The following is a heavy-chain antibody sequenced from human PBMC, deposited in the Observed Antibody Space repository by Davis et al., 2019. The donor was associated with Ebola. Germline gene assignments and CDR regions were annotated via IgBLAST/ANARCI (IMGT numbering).Heavy chain of an antibody. D-gene: IGHD1-26*01. V-gene: IGHV3-23*01. CDR2: ISGSGGST. CDR1: GFTFSNYW. Sequence: GESLKISCAASGFTFSNYWMYWVRQAPGKGLEWVSAISGSGGSTYYADSVKGRFTISRDNAKNSLYLQMNSLRAEDTAVYYCAREAYSGTLRFDYWGQGTLVTVSS. CDR3: AREAYSGTLRFDY. J-gene: IGHJ4*02.